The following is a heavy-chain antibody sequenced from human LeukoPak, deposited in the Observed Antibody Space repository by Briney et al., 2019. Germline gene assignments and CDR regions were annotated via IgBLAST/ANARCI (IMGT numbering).Heavy chain of an antibody. V-gene: IGHV4-30-2*01. Sequence: SQTLSLTCAVSGGSISSGGYSWSWIRQPPGKGLEWIGYIYHSGSTYYNPSLKSRVIISVDRSKNQFSLKLSSVTAADTAVYYCARDRRWFDPWGQGILVTVSS. CDR2: IYHSGST. CDR3: ARDRRWFDP. J-gene: IGHJ5*02. CDR1: GGSISSGGYS.